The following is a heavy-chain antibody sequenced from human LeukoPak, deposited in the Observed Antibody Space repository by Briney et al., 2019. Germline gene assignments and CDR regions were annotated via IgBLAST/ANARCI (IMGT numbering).Heavy chain of an antibody. D-gene: IGHD3-3*01. Sequence: GRSLRLSCAASGFTFISYAMHWVRQAPGKGLEWVAVISYDGSNKYYADSVKGRFTISRDNSKNTLYLQMNSLRAEDTAVYYCARVSLRFLEWFSMDVWGQGTTVTVSS. J-gene: IGHJ6*02. CDR2: ISYDGSNK. CDR1: GFTFISYA. CDR3: ARVSLRFLEWFSMDV. V-gene: IGHV3-30-3*01.